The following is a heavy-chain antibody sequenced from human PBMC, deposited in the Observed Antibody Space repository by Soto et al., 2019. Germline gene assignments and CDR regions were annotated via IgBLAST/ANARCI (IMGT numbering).Heavy chain of an antibody. D-gene: IGHD3-3*01. Sequence: PGGSLRLSCAASGFTFSSYGMHWVRQAPGKGLEWVAVIWYDGSNKYYADSVKGRFTISRDNSKNTLYLQMNSLRAEDTAVYYCARDHIIGDFWSGYYNPGYWGQGTLVTVSS. J-gene: IGHJ4*02. V-gene: IGHV3-33*01. CDR2: IWYDGSNK. CDR3: ARDHIIGDFWSGYYNPGY. CDR1: GFTFSSYG.